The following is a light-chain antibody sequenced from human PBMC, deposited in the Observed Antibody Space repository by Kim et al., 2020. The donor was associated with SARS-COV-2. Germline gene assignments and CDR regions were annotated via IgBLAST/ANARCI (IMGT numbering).Light chain of an antibody. Sequence: DIQMTQSPSSLSASVGDRVIITCRASQSISTYLNWYQQKPGEAPKLLIYATSSLQSGVPSRFSGSGSGTDFTLTISSLQPEDFATYSCQQSYSSPLTFGGGTKVVIK. CDR2: ATS. CDR1: QSISTY. CDR3: QQSYSSPLT. V-gene: IGKV1-39*01. J-gene: IGKJ4*01.